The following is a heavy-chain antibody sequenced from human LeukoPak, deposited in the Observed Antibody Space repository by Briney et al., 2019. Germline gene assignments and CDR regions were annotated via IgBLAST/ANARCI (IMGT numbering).Heavy chain of an antibody. V-gene: IGHV4-59*08. D-gene: IGHD2-2*02. CDR3: ARRAPPYCSSTSCYMDYYYYYGMDV. J-gene: IGHJ6*02. CDR2: IYYSGST. CDR1: GGSISSYY. Sequence: KPSETLSLTCTVSGGSISSYYWSWIRQPPGKGLEWIGYIYYSGSTNCNPSLKSRVTISVDTSKNQFSLKLSSVTAADTAVYYCARRAPPYCSSTSCYMDYYYYYGMDVWGQGTTVTVSS.